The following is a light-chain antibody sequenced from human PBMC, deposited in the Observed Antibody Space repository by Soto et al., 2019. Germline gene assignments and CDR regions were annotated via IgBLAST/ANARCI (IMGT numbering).Light chain of an antibody. V-gene: IGLV2-14*01. J-gene: IGLJ1*01. CDR2: EVT. CDR1: SSDVGGYSY. CDR3: SSYTSSSAYV. Sequence: QSVLTQPASGSGSPGRSITISCTGTSSDVGGYSYVSWYQQHPGKAPKLMIYEVTDRPSGVSDRFSGSRSGNTASLTISGLQAEDEADYYCSSYTSSSAYVFGTGTKVTVL.